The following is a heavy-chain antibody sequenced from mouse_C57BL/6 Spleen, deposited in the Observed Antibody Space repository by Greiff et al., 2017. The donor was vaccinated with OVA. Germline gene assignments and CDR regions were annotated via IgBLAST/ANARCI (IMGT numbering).Heavy chain of an antibody. CDR1: GYTFTSYW. D-gene: IGHD2-2*01. J-gene: IGHJ2*01. V-gene: IGHV1-69*01. CDR2: IDPSDSYT. CDR3: ARSGGYDEGRYYFDY. Sequence: QVQLQQPGAELVMPGASVKLSCKASGYTFTSYWMHWVKQRPGQGLEWIGEIDPSDSYTNYNQKFKGKSTLTVDKSSSTAYMQLSSLTSEDSAVYYCARSGGYDEGRYYFDYWGQGTTLTVSS.